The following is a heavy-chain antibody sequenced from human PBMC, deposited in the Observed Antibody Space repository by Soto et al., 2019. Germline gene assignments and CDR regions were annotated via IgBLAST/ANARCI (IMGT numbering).Heavy chain of an antibody. Sequence: SETLSLTCTVSGGSISSSSYYWGWIRQPPGKGLEWIGSIYYSGSTYYNPSLKSRVTISVDTSKNQFSLKLSSVTAADTAVYYCARHLFAVAGTYYFDYWGQGTLVTVSS. CDR1: GGSISSSSYY. V-gene: IGHV4-39*01. D-gene: IGHD6-19*01. CDR2: IYYSGST. CDR3: ARHLFAVAGTYYFDY. J-gene: IGHJ4*02.